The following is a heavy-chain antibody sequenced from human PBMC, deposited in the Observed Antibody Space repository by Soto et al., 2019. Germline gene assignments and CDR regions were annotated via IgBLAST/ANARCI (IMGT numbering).Heavy chain of an antibody. CDR3: VRVTNYYDSSRYYSYYFDY. CDR1: GFTFSSYG. J-gene: IGHJ4*02. V-gene: IGHV3-33*01. CDR2: IWYDGSNK. Sequence: TGGSLRLSCAASGFTFSSYGMHWVRQAPGKGLEWVAVIWYDGSNKYYADSVKGRFTISRDNSKNTLYLQMNSLRAEDTAVYYCVRVTNYYDSSRYYSYYFDYWGQGILVTVSS. D-gene: IGHD3-22*01.